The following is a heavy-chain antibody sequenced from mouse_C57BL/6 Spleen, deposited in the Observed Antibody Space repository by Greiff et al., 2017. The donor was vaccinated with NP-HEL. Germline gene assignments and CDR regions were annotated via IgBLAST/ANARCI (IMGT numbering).Heavy chain of an antibody. CDR2: IYPGNSDT. V-gene: IGHV1-5*01. D-gene: IGHD6-5*01. J-gene: IGHJ3*01. CDR1: GYTFTSYW. Sequence: VQLQQSGTVLARPGASVKMSCKTSGYTFTSYWMHWVKQRPGQGLEWIGAIYPGNSDTSYNQKFKGKAKLTAGTSASTAYMELSSLTNEDSAVYYCTRGLFAYWGQGTLVTVSA. CDR3: TRGLFAY.